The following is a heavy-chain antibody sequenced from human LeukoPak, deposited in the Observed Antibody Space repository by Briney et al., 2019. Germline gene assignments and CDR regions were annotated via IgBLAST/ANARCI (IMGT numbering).Heavy chain of an antibody. Sequence: SETLSLTCIVSGGSISSGDYYWSWIRQPPGKGPEWIGYIYYSGSTYHNPSLKSRVTISVDESKNHLSLNLASVTAADTAVYYCSRESGPFSPFGHWGQGTLVTVTS. V-gene: IGHV4-30-4*01. J-gene: IGHJ4*02. CDR1: GGSISSGDYY. CDR2: IYYSGST. CDR3: SRESGPFSPFGH. D-gene: IGHD1-26*01.